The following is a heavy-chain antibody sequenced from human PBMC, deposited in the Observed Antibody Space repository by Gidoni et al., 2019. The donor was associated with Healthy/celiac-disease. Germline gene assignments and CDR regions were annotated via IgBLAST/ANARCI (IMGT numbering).Heavy chain of an antibody. CDR3: AKDLSSGWTQDGAFDI. CDR2: ISWNSGSI. Sequence: EVQLVESGGGLVQPGRSLRLSCAASGFPFDDYAMHWVRQAPGKGLEWGSGISWNSGSIGYADSVKGRFTISRDNAKNSLYLQMNSLRAEDTALYDCAKDLSSGWTQDGAFDIWGQGTMVTVSS. V-gene: IGHV3-9*01. J-gene: IGHJ3*02. CDR1: GFPFDDYA. D-gene: IGHD6-19*01.